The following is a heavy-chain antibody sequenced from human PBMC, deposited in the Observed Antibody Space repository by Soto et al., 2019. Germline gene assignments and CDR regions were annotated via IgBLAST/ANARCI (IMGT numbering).Heavy chain of an antibody. Sequence: QVQLQESGPGLVKPSETLSLSCTVSGGSISGYYWSWIRQPPGKGLEWIGYIYYTGSTEYNPSLKIRVTMSVDTSKNQVSLKLRSVTAADTAVFYCARTVTTGHHYYYMDVWGKGTTVTVSS. CDR3: ARTVTTGHHYYYMDV. V-gene: IGHV4-59*08. D-gene: IGHD4-17*01. CDR1: GGSISGYY. CDR2: IYYTGST. J-gene: IGHJ6*03.